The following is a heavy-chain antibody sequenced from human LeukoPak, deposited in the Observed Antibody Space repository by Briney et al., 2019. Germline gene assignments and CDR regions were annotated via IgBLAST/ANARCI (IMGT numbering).Heavy chain of an antibody. J-gene: IGHJ4*02. CDR3: ARDSPRTTVTSDY. D-gene: IGHD4-17*01. V-gene: IGHV3-48*01. CDR1: GFTFSSYS. CDR2: ISHSSSTI. Sequence: GGSLRLSCAASGFTFSSYSMNWVRQAPGKGLEWVSYISHSSSTIYYADSVKGRFTISRDNAKKSLYLQMNSLRAEDTAVYYCARDSPRTTVTSDYWGQGTLVTVSS.